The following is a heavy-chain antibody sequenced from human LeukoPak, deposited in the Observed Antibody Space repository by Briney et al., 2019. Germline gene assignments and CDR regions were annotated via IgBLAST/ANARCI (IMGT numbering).Heavy chain of an antibody. J-gene: IGHJ4*02. V-gene: IGHV3-33*01. CDR3: ARVPASPTRVDW. CDR2: IWYDGSNK. Sequence: GGSPRLSCAASGFTFSSYGMHWVRQAPGKGLEWVAVIWYDGSNKYYADSVKGRFTISRDNSKNTLYLQMNSLRAEDTAVYYCARVPASPTRVDWWGQGTLVTVSS. CDR1: GFTFSSYG. D-gene: IGHD3/OR15-3a*01.